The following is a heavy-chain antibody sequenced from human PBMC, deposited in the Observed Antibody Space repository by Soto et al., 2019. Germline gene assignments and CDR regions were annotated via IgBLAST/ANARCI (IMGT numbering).Heavy chain of an antibody. V-gene: IGHV4-4*09. CDR1: GGSISNDY. D-gene: IGHD3-22*01. J-gene: IGHJ5*02. CDR3: ARAYYDRSGYAVDP. CDR2: IYKGGSI. Sequence: SETLSLTCRVSGGSISNDYWTWIRQPPGKGLEWIGYIYKGGSINYNPSLKSRVTISVDTSNNQFSLKLSSVTAADTAVYYCARAYYDRSGYAVDPWGQEPWSPS.